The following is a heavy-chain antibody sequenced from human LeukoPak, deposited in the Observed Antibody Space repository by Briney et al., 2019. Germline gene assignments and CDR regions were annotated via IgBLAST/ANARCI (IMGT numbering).Heavy chain of an antibody. D-gene: IGHD3-10*01. CDR1: GFTFSSYA. Sequence: PGGSLRLSCAASGFTFSSYAMSWVRQAPGKGLEWVSAISGSGGSTYYADSVKGRFTISRDNSKNTLYLQMNSLRAEDTAVYYCAKEGTNYYGSGSYYSGWGQGTMVTVSS. J-gene: IGHJ3*01. CDR2: ISGSGGST. CDR3: AKEGTNYYGSGSYYSG. V-gene: IGHV3-23*01.